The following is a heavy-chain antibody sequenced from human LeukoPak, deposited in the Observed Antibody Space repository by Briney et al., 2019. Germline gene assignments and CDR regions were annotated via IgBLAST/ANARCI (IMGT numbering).Heavy chain of an antibody. J-gene: IGHJ4*02. CDR3: ARLMGERSLFDY. CDR2: IWYDGSNK. CDR1: GITFSSFG. D-gene: IGHD1-26*01. V-gene: IGHV3-33*01. Sequence: GGSLRLSCAAPGITFSSFGMHWLRQAPGKGLEWVAFIWYDGSNKYYADSVKGRFTISRDNSKNTLYLQMNSLRVEDTAVYYCARLMGERSLFDYWGQGVLVTVSS.